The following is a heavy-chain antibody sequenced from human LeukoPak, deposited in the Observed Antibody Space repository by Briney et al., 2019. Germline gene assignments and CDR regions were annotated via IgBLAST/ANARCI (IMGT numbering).Heavy chain of an antibody. Sequence: PGGSLRLSCAASGFTFSSYWMSWVRQAPGKGLEWVANIKQDGSEKYYVDSVKGRFTISRDNAKNSLYLQMNSLRAEDTAVYYCARVVDQKRPTLRRNWYFDLWGRGTLVTVSS. D-gene: IGHD3-16*01. J-gene: IGHJ2*01. CDR2: IKQDGSEK. CDR1: GFTFSSYW. CDR3: ARVVDQKRPTLRRNWYFDL. V-gene: IGHV3-7*01.